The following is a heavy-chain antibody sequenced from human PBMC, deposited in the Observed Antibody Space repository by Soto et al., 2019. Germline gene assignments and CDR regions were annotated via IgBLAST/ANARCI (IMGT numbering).Heavy chain of an antibody. Sequence: GGSLRLSCAASGFPFSSYGMHWVRQAPGKGLEWVAVISYDGSNKYYAESVKGRFTGSRDNSKNTLYQQMNSLRVEDTAVYYCAKVAQGDPLISDYGMDVWGQGTTVTVSS. D-gene: IGHD2-21*02. J-gene: IGHJ6*02. V-gene: IGHV3-30*18. CDR2: ISYDGSNK. CDR1: GFPFSSYG. CDR3: AKVAQGDPLISDYGMDV.